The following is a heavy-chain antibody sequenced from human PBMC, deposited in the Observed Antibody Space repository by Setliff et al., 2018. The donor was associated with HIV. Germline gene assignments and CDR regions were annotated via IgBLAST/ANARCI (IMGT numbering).Heavy chain of an antibody. CDR2: IYPGDSDT. CDR3: ARRVIAVPGTDDAFDI. Sequence: GESLKISCKTSGYTFTTYWIGWVRQMPGKGLEWMGNIYPGDSDTRYSPSFQGQVTVSADKSISTAYLQWSSLKASDTAVYYCARRVIAVPGTDDAFDIWGHGTMVTVS. CDR1: GYTFTTYW. V-gene: IGHV5-51*01. D-gene: IGHD6-19*01. J-gene: IGHJ3*02.